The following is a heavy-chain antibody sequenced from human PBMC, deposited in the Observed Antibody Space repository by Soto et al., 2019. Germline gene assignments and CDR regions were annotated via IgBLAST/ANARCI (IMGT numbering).Heavy chain of an antibody. J-gene: IGHJ6*02. Sequence: GSLGVSGTASGLTFSSYAMGSVRQAPGKGLEWVSAISGGGGSTYSADSVKGRFTISRDNSKNTLYLQMNSLRAEDTAVYYCAKGAAAGFYYYDGMDVWGQGTTVTVSS. V-gene: IGHV3-23*01. D-gene: IGHD6-13*01. CDR1: GLTFSSYA. CDR2: ISGGGGST. CDR3: AKGAAAGFYYYDGMDV.